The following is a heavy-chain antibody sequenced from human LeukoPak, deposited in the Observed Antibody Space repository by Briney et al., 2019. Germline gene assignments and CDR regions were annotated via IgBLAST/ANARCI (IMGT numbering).Heavy chain of an antibody. CDR3: ARSRDCYGSGSYF. V-gene: IGHV1-18*01. D-gene: IGHD3-10*01. CDR2: ISAYNGNT. J-gene: IGHJ4*02. Sequence: ASVKVSCKASGYAFTSYGISWVRQPPGQGLEWMGWISAYNGNTNYAQKLQGRVTMTTETSTRTAYMAQRELRSDYTAVYYCARSRDCYGSGSYFWGQGTLVTVSS. CDR1: GYAFTSYG.